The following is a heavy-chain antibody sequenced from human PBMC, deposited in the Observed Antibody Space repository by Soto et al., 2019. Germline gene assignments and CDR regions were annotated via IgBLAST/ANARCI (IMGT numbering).Heavy chain of an antibody. CDR3: ARGIGGWFGVAYCYGMDV. V-gene: IGHV1-18*01. D-gene: IGHD3-10*01. CDR2: ISPYNGNT. Sequence: VQLVQSGAELKKPGASAKVSCKASGYTFTSYGISWVRQAPGQGLQWMGWISPYNGNTNYAQKLQGRVTMTTDTSTSTAYMDLRSLRSDDTAVYYCARGIGGWFGVAYCYGMDVWGQGTTVTVSS. CDR1: GYTFTSYG. J-gene: IGHJ6*02.